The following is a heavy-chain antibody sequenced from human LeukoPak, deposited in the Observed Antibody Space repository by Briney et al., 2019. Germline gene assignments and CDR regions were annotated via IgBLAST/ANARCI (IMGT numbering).Heavy chain of an antibody. CDR3: AKDGYSSSSANFQH. CDR2: ISWNSGSI. V-gene: IGHV3-9*01. CDR1: GFTFDDYA. Sequence: PGGSLRLSCAASGFTFDDYAMHWVRQAPGKGLEWVSGISWNSGSIGYADSVKGRFTISRDNAKNSLYLQMNSLRAEDTALYYCAKDGYSSSSANFQHWGQGTLVTVSS. D-gene: IGHD6-13*01. J-gene: IGHJ1*01.